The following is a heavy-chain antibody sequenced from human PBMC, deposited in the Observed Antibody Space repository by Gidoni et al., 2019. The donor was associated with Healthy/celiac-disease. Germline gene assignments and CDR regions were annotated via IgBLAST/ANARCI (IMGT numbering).Heavy chain of an antibody. CDR2: IYYSGST. Sequence: QVQLQESGPGLVKPSQTLSLTCTVSGGSISSGGYYWSWSRQHPGKGLEWIGYIYYSGSTYYNPSLKSRVTISVDTSKNQFSLKLSSVTAADTAVYYCATAGTHYCSGGSCYRPNYYYYGMDVWGQGTTVTVSS. D-gene: IGHD2-15*01. J-gene: IGHJ6*02. V-gene: IGHV4-31*03. CDR1: GGSISSGGYY. CDR3: ATAGTHYCSGGSCYRPNYYYYGMDV.